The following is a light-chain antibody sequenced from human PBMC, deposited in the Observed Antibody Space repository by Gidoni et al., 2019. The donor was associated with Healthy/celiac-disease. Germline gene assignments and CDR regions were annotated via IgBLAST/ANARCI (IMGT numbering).Light chain of an antibody. CDR3: MIWHSSAWV. J-gene: IGLJ3*02. CDR2: YKSDSDN. CDR1: SGINVGTYR. Sequence: QAVLTQPSSLSASPGASASLTCPLRSGINVGTYRIYWYQQKPGSPPQYLLRYKSDSDNQQGSGVPSRFSGSQDASANAGILLISGLQSDDEADYYCMIWHSSAWVFGGGTKLXV. V-gene: IGLV5-45*03.